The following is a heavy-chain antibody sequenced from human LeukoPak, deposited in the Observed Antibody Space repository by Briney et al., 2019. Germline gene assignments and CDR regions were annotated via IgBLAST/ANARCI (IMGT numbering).Heavy chain of an antibody. CDR1: GYTFTSYG. D-gene: IGHD4-4*01. V-gene: IGHV1-2*02. J-gene: IGHJ5*02. CDR2: INPNSGGT. CDR3: ARVDYSNYVSGWFDP. Sequence: ASVKVSCKASGYTFTSYGISWVRQAPGQGLEWMGWINPNSGGTNYAQKFQGRVTMTRDTSISTAYMELSRLRSDDTAVYYCARVDYSNYVSGWFDPWGQGTLVTVSS.